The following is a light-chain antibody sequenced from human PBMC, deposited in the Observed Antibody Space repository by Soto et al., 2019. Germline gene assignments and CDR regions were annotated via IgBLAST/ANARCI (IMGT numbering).Light chain of an antibody. Sequence: QSVLTQPPSASGTPGQRVTISCSGSSSNIGSNYVYWYQHLPGTAPKLLIYKNNQRPSGVPDRFSGSKSGTSASLAISGLRSEDEADYYCAAWDDSLSGYVFGTGTKLTVL. CDR1: SSNIGSNY. J-gene: IGLJ1*01. CDR3: AAWDDSLSGYV. V-gene: IGLV1-47*01. CDR2: KNN.